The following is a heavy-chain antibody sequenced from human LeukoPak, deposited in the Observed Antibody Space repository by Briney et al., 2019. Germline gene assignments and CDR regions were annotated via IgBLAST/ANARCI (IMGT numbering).Heavy chain of an antibody. CDR3: ARESVYYYDSSGYYPIFDY. V-gene: IGHV4-59*12. CDR1: GGSISSYY. CDR2: IYYSGST. D-gene: IGHD3-22*01. Sequence: SETLSLTCTVSGGSISSYYWSWIRQPPGKGLEWIGYIYYSGSTNYNPSLKSRVTISVDTSKNQFSLKLSSVTAADTAVYYCARESVYYYDSSGYYPIFDYWGQGTLVTVSS. J-gene: IGHJ4*02.